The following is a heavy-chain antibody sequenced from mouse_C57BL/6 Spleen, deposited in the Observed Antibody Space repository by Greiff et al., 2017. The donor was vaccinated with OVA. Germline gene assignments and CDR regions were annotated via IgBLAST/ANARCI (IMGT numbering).Heavy chain of an antibody. D-gene: IGHD1-1*01. J-gene: IGHJ4*01. Sequence: QVQLKQPGAELVKPGASVKMSCKASGYTFTSYWITWVKQRPGQGLEWIGDIYPGSGSTNYNEKFKSKATLTVDTSSSTAYMQLSSLTSEDSAVYYCARKGAGYGSSWAMDYWGQGTSVTVSS. CDR2: IYPGSGST. CDR3: ARKGAGYGSSWAMDY. CDR1: GYTFTSYW. V-gene: IGHV1-55*01.